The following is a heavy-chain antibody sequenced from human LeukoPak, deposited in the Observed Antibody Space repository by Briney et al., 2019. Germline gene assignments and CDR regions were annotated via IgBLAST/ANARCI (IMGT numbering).Heavy chain of an antibody. J-gene: IGHJ4*02. CDR1: GGSSSGYY. V-gene: IGHV4-34*01. CDR3: ARAFPMVRGVRLGYFDY. Sequence: SETLSLTCAVYGGSSSGYYWSWIRQPPGKGLEWIGEINHSGSTNYNPSLKSRVTISVDTSKNQFSLKLSSVTAADTAVYYCARAFPMVRGVRLGYFDYWGQGTLVTVSS. CDR2: INHSGST. D-gene: IGHD3-10*01.